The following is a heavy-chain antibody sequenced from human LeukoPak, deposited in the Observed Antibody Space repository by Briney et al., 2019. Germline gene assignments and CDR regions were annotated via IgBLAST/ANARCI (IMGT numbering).Heavy chain of an antibody. V-gene: IGHV1-69*13. CDR3: AREPADSSSSAYFDY. CDR1: GGTFSSYA. Sequence: GASVKVSCKASGGTFSSYAISWVRQAPGQGLEWMGGIIPIFGTANYAQKFQGRVTITADESTSTAYMELSSLRSEDTAVYHCAREPADSSSSAYFDYWGQGTLVTVSS. CDR2: IIPIFGTA. D-gene: IGHD6-6*01. J-gene: IGHJ4*02.